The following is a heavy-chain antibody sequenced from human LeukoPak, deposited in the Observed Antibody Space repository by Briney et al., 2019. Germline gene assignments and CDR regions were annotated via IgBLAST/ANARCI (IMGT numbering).Heavy chain of an antibody. D-gene: IGHD7-27*01. V-gene: IGHV1-46*01. CDR1: GYTFTSYY. CDR2: INPSDGST. J-gene: IGHJ4*02. CDR3: ARDPGEDRSLDY. Sequence: ASVKVSCKASGYTFTSYYMHWVRQASGQGLEWMGIINPSDGSTSYAQKFQGRVTMTRDMSTSTVYMELSSLRSEDTAVYYCARDPGEDRSLDYWGQGTLVTVSS.